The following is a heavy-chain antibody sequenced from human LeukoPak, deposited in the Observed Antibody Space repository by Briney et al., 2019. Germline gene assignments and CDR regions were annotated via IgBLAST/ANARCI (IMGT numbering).Heavy chain of an antibody. CDR3: ARGRYSGSYMYYFDY. CDR1: GFTFSDYY. CDR2: IKQDGSEK. Sequence: GGSLRLSCAASGFTFSDYYMSWIRQAPGKGLEWVANIKQDGSEKYYVDSVKGRFTISRDNAKNSLYLQMNSLRVEDTAVYYCARGRYSGSYMYYFDYWGQGTLVTVSS. J-gene: IGHJ4*02. V-gene: IGHV3-7*03. D-gene: IGHD1-26*01.